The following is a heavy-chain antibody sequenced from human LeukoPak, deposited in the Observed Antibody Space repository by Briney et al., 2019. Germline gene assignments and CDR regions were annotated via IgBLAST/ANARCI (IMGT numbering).Heavy chain of an antibody. J-gene: IGHJ5*02. Sequence: ASVKVSCKASGYTFTGYYMHWVRQAPGQGLGWMGWINPNSGGTNYAQKFQGRVTMTRDTSISTAYMELSRLRSDDTAVYYCAREANYYDSSGYYYVPNWFDPWGQGTLVTVSS. D-gene: IGHD3-22*01. CDR2: INPNSGGT. CDR3: AREANYYDSSGYYYVPNWFDP. V-gene: IGHV1-2*02. CDR1: GYTFTGYY.